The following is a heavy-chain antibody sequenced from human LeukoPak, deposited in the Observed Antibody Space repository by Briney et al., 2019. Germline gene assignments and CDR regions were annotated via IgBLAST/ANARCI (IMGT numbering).Heavy chain of an antibody. CDR3: ARDSSGWYASDY. V-gene: IGHV4-34*01. J-gene: IGHJ4*02. Sequence: PSETLSLTCAVYGGSFTGYYWSWICQPPGKGLEWIGEINHSGNPNYNPSLKSRVTISLDTSKNQFSLKLTSVTAADTAVYYCARDSSGWYASDYWGQGTLVTVSS. CDR2: INHSGNP. D-gene: IGHD6-19*01. CDR1: GGSFTGYY.